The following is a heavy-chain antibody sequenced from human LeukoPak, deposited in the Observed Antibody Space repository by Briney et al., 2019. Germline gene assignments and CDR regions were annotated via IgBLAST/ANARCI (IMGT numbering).Heavy chain of an antibody. CDR2: IYYSGST. V-gene: IGHV4-31*03. CDR3: ARALPDAFDI. J-gene: IGHJ3*02. Sequence: SETLSLTCTVAGGAISSGGYYWSWIRQHPGKGLEWIGYIYYSGSTYYNPSLKSRVTISVDTSKNQFSLKLSSVTAADTAVYYCARALPDAFDIWGQGTMVTVSS. CDR1: GGAISSGGYY.